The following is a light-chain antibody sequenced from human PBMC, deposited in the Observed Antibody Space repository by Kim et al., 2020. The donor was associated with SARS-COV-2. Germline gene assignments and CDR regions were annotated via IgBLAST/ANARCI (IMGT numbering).Light chain of an antibody. CDR2: SNN. Sequence: QSALTQPPSTSGTPGQRVTISCSGSTSNIGSNTVNWYQHLPGTAPKFLIYSNNQRPSGVPDRFSTSKSGTSASLAISGLQSEDEGDYYCATWDNSLRANVFGPRTKVTVL. CDR1: TSNIGSNT. J-gene: IGLJ1*01. CDR3: ATWDNSLRANV. V-gene: IGLV1-44*01.